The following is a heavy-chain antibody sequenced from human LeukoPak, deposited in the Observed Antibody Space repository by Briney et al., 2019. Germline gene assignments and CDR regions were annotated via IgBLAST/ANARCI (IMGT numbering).Heavy chain of an antibody. CDR2: ISYDGSNK. CDR3: AKGGYCSSTSCYTGAYFDY. V-gene: IGHV3-30*18. Sequence: GGSLRLSCAASGFTFSSYGMHWVRQAPGKGREWVAVISYDGSNKYYADSVKGRFTISRDNSKNTLYLQMNSLRAEDTAVYYCAKGGYCSSTSCYTGAYFDYWGQGTLVTVSS. J-gene: IGHJ4*02. D-gene: IGHD2-2*02. CDR1: GFTFSSYG.